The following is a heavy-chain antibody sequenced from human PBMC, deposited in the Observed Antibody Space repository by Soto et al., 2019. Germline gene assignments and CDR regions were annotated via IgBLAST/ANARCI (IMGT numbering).Heavy chain of an antibody. D-gene: IGHD5-12*01. CDR3: ARDYDYAFDV. Sequence: EVQLVESGGGLVQPGESLRLSCAVSGFTFSSYSMNWVRQAPGKALEWISYINWSGDVIWYSDSVRGRFTISRDNAKNSLYLQMNSPRAEDTAVYYCARDYDYAFDVWGHGTKVTVSS. J-gene: IGHJ3*01. V-gene: IGHV3-48*01. CDR1: GFTFSSYS. CDR2: INWSGDVI.